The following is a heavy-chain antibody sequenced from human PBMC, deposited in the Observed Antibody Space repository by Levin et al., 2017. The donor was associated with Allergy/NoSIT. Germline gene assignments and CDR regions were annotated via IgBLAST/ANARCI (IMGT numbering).Heavy chain of an antibody. CDR2: IKQDGSEK. D-gene: IGHD6-13*01. CDR3: ARDDSSWYGGTFWYWFDP. Sequence: PGGSLRLSCAASGFTFSSYWMSWVRQAPGKGLEWVANIKQDGSEKYYVDSVKGRFTISRDNAKNSLYLQMNSLRAEDTAVYYCARDDSSWYGGTFWYWFDPWGQGTLVTVSS. J-gene: IGHJ5*02. V-gene: IGHV3-7*04. CDR1: GFTFSSYW.